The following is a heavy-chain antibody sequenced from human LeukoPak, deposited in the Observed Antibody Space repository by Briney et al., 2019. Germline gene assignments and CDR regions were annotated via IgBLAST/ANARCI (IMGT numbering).Heavy chain of an antibody. CDR1: GFTFTDYY. J-gene: IGHJ6*04. V-gene: IGHV3-11*06. D-gene: IGHD6-19*01. CDR3: ARTMEQWLGGGYFYYGMDV. CDR2: ISSSSSYT. Sequence: GGSLRLSCAASGFTFTDYYMSWIRQAPGKGLEWVSYISSSSSYTKYADFVKGRFTISRDNAKNSLYLQMNSLRAEDTAVYYCARTMEQWLGGGYFYYGMDVWGKGTTVTVSS.